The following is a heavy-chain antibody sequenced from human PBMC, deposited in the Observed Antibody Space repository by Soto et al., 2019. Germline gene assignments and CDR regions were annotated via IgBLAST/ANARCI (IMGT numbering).Heavy chain of an antibody. CDR1: GFSLTSSGVG. CDR3: AHRSFANDAFDV. Sequence: QITLKESGPTLLEPTQTLTLTCSFSGFSLTSSGVGVGWLRQAPGKALECLGIIYWNDDKHYSPSLKSRLTIAKDTSKNQVVLTMTNMDPVDTATYYCAHRSFANDAFDVWGQGTMVTVSS. D-gene: IGHD3-3*01. V-gene: IGHV2-5*01. CDR2: IYWNDDK. J-gene: IGHJ3*01.